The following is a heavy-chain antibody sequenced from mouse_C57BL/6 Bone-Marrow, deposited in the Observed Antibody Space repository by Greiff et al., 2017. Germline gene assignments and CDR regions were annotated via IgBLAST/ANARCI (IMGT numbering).Heavy chain of an antibody. V-gene: IGHV1-55*01. J-gene: IGHJ1*03. Sequence: QVQLQQPGAELVKPGASVKMSCKASGYTFTSYWITWVKQRPGQGLEWIGDIYPGSGSTNYNEKFKSKATLTVDTSSSTAYMQFSSLTSEDSAVYYCARRDDGSSYVYWYVDVWGTGTTVTVSS. CDR3: ARRDDGSSYVYWYVDV. CDR1: GYTFTSYW. D-gene: IGHD1-1*01. CDR2: IYPGSGST.